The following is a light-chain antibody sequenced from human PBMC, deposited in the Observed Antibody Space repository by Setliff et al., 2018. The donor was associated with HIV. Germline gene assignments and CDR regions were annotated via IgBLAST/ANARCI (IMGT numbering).Light chain of an antibody. V-gene: IGLV1-40*01. CDR3: QSYGESLSGSYV. Sequence: QSVLTQPPSVSGTPGQRVTISCTGSNSNIGAGYDVHWYQQLPGTAPKLLIYGDTNRPSGVPDRFSGSKSGTSASLGITGLQAEDEADYYCQSYGESLSGSYVFGAGTKVTVL. CDR2: GDT. CDR1: NSNIGAGYD. J-gene: IGLJ1*01.